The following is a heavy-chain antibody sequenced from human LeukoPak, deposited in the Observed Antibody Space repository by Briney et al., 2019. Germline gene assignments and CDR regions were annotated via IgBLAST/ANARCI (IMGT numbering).Heavy chain of an antibody. CDR2: IKSKTDGGTT. J-gene: IGHJ4*02. CDR3: AKDKGKQYYFDY. Sequence: PGGSLRLSCAASGFTFSNAWLSWVRQAPGKGLEWVGRIKSKTDGGTTDYAAPVKGRFTISRDDSKNTLYLQMNSLRAEDTAVYYCAKDKGKQYYFDYWGQGTLVTVSS. V-gene: IGHV3-15*01. CDR1: GFTFSNAW.